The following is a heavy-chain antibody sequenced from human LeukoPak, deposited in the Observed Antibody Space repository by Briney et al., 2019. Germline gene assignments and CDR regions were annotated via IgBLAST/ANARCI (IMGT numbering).Heavy chain of an antibody. V-gene: IGHV3-74*01. J-gene: IGHJ4*02. CDR2: INSDGSST. CDR1: GFTFSTYW. CDR3: ARGLRVASFDY. D-gene: IGHD3-3*01. Sequence: GGSLRLSCAASGFTFSTYWMHWVRQAPGKGLVWVSRINSDGSSTSYADSMKGRFTISRDNAKNTLYLQINGLRAEDTAVYYCARGLRVASFDYWGQGTLVTVSS.